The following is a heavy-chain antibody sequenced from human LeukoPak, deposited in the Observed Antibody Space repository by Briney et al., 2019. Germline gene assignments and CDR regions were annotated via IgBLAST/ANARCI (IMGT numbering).Heavy chain of an antibody. CDR3: ARGAGSSWPGRWFDP. CDR1: GFTFSSYA. D-gene: IGHD6-13*01. Sequence: PGGSLRLFCAASGFTFSSYAMHWVRQAPGKGLEWVAVISYDGSNKYYADSVKGRFTISRDNSKNTLYLQMNSLRAEDTAVYYCARGAGSSWPGRWFDPWGQGTLVTVSS. J-gene: IGHJ5*02. CDR2: ISYDGSNK. V-gene: IGHV3-30-3*01.